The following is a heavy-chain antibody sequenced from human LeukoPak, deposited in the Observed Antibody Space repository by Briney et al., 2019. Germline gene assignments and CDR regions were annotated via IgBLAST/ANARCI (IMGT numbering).Heavy chain of an antibody. CDR3: ARLYYYVNWFDP. CDR2: IYYSGST. J-gene: IGHJ5*02. D-gene: IGHD3-10*02. CDR1: GGSISSSSYY. Sequence: SETLSLTCTVSGGSISSSSYYWGWIRQPPGKGLAWIGSIYYSGSTYYNPSLKSRVTISVDTSKNQFSLKLSSVTAADTAVYYCARLYYYVNWFDPWGQGTLVTVSS. V-gene: IGHV4-39*01.